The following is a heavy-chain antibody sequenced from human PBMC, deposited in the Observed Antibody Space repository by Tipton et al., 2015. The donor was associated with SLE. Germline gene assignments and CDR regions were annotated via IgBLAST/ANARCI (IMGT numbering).Heavy chain of an antibody. Sequence: TLSLTCTVSGGSISSGGYYWSWIRQHPGKGLEWIGEINHSGSTNYNPSLKSRVTISVDTSKNQFSLKLSSVTAADTAVYYCARLPIFAGPDAAFDIWGQGTMVTVSS. CDR2: INHSGST. D-gene: IGHD2-21*01. V-gene: IGHV4-31*03. CDR3: ARLPIFAGPDAAFDI. J-gene: IGHJ3*02. CDR1: GGSISSGGYY.